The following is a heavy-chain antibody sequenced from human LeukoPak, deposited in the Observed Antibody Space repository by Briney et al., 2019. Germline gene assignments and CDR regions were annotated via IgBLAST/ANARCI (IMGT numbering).Heavy chain of an antibody. Sequence: SETLSLTCTVSGGSISSGSYYWSWIRQPAGKGLEWIGRIYTSGSTNYNPSHKSRVTISVDTSKNQFSLKLSSVTAADTAVYYCASPRYSSSWVWFDPWGQGTLVTVSS. CDR2: IYTSGST. D-gene: IGHD6-13*01. CDR1: GGSISSGSYY. J-gene: IGHJ5*02. V-gene: IGHV4-61*02. CDR3: ASPRYSSSWVWFDP.